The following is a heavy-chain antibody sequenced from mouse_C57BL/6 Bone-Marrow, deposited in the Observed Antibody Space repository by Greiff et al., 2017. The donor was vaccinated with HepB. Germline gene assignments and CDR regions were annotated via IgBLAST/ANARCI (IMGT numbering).Heavy chain of an antibody. D-gene: IGHD1-1*01. CDR3: ARDKKYYGSRFAY. J-gene: IGHJ3*01. CDR1: GFTFSSYA. V-gene: IGHV5-4*01. Sequence: EVQRVESGGGLVKPGGSLKLSCAASGFTFSSYAMSWVRQTPEKRLEWVATISDGGSYTYYPDNVKGRCTISRDNAKNNLYLQMSHLKSEDTAMYYCARDKKYYGSRFAYWGQGTLVTVSA. CDR2: ISDGGSYT.